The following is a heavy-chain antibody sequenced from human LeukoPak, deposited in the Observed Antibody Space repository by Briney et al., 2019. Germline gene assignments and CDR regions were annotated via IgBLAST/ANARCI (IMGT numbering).Heavy chain of an antibody. CDR1: GGSISSSSYY. J-gene: IGHJ4*02. D-gene: IGHD4-11*01. CDR3: ARRRSNYDDY. Sequence: SETLSLTCTVSGGSISSSSYYWDWIRQPPGKGLEWIGSIYYSGSTYSGSTYYNPSLKRRSTISVDTSKNQFSLKLSSVTAADTAVYYCARRRSNYDDYWGQGTLVTVSS. V-gene: IGHV4-39*01. CDR2: IYYSGSTYSGST.